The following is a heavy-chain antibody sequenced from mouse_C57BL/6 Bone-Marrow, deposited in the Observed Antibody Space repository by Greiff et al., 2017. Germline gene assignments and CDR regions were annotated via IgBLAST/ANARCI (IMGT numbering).Heavy chain of an antibody. Sequence: EVKLVESGGGLVQPGGSLKLSCAASGFTFSDYYMYWVRQTPEKRLEWVAYISNGGGSTYYPDTVKGRFTISRDNAKNTLYLQMSRLKSEDTAMYYWARPPYYDYDGFAYWGQGTLVTVSA. V-gene: IGHV5-12*01. J-gene: IGHJ3*01. CDR3: ARPPYYDYDGFAY. CDR1: GFTFSDYY. D-gene: IGHD2-4*01. CDR2: ISNGGGST.